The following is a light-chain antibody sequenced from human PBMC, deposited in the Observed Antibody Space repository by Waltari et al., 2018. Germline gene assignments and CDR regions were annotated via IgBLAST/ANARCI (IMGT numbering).Light chain of an antibody. CDR2: WAS. V-gene: IGKV4-1*01. Sequence: DIVMTQSPDSLTVSLGERATINCKSNQSVLYNSNNKNYVAWYQQKPGQPPKLLIYWASTRQSGVPDRFSRSGSGTDFTLTISSLQAEDVAVYHCQQYYTNPRTFGQGTKVEIK. CDR1: QSVLYNSNNKNY. CDR3: QQYYTNPRT. J-gene: IGKJ1*01.